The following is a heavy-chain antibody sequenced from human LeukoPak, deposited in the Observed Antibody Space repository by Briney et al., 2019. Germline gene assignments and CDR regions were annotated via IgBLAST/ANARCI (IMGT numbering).Heavy chain of an antibody. CDR3: ASALRAAAGKEIDY. CDR1: GGSISSGGYY. D-gene: IGHD6-13*01. Sequence: SETLSLTCTVSGGSISSGGYYWSWIRQPPGKGLEWIGYIYHSGSTYYNPSLKSRVTISVDRSKNQFSLKLSSVTAADTAVYYCASALRAAAGKEIDYWGQGTLVTVSS. V-gene: IGHV4-30-2*01. J-gene: IGHJ4*02. CDR2: IYHSGST.